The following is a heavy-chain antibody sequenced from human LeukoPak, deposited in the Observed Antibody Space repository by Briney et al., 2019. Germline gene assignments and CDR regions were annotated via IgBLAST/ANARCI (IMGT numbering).Heavy chain of an antibody. CDR3: ATWAFYHDMDV. V-gene: IGHV3-43*02. D-gene: IGHD2/OR15-2a*01. J-gene: IGHJ6*02. Sequence: GSLRLSCVASGFTFDGYAMHWVRQAPGKGLEWVSLINADGGRTYYADSVNGRFTISRDNSKNSLYLQMNSLRSEDSAVYYCATWAFYHDMDVWGQGTTVIVSS. CDR1: GFTFDGYA. CDR2: INADGGRT.